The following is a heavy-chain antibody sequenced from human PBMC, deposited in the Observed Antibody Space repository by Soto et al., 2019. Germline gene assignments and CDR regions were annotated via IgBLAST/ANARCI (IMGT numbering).Heavy chain of an antibody. CDR1: GFTFGDYA. V-gene: IGHV3-49*03. J-gene: IGHJ4*02. CDR2: IRSKAYGGTT. CDR3: TRDLSSSWYRRFDY. Sequence: GGSLRLSCTASGFTFGDYAMSWFRQAPGKGLEWVGFIRSKAYGGTTEYAASVKGRFTISRDDSKSIAYLQMNSLKTEDTAVYYCTRDLSSSWYRRFDYWGQGTQVTVSS. D-gene: IGHD6-13*01.